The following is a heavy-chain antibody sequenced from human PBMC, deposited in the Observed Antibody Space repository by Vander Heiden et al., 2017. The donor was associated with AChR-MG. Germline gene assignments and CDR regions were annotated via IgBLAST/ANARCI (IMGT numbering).Heavy chain of an antibody. D-gene: IGHD6-13*01. CDR3: ARDRGSSWPRTTAGDAFDI. CDR1: GFTFSSHA. J-gene: IGHJ3*02. Sequence: QVQLVESGGGVVKPGRSLRLPCAASGFTFSSHAMHWVRQAPGKGLDWVAVISYDGSNKYYADSVKGRFTISRDNSKNTLYLQMNSLRAEDTAVYYCARDRGSSWPRTTAGDAFDIWGQGTMVTVSS. CDR2: ISYDGSNK. V-gene: IGHV3-30-3*01.